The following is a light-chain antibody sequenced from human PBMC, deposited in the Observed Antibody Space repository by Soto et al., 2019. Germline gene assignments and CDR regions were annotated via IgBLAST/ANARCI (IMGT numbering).Light chain of an antibody. CDR3: CSYAGTSLWV. CDR1: SSDVGGYNY. V-gene: IGLV2-11*01. Sequence: QSVLTQPRSVSGSPGQSVTISCTGTSSDVGGYNYVSWYQQHPGKAPKLVIYDVSKRPSGVPDRFSGSKSGNTASLTISALQAEDEADYYCCSYAGTSLWVFGGGTKLTVL. J-gene: IGLJ3*02. CDR2: DVS.